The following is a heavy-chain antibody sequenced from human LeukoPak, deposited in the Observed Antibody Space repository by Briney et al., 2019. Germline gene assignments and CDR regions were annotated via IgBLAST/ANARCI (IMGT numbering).Heavy chain of an antibody. D-gene: IGHD2-15*01. CDR3: AKDQLNRFCSGGSCSITHDS. Sequence: PGGSLRLSCVVSGFTFSSYDMSWVRQAPGKGLEWVSAISGSGGNTYYSDSVKGRLTISKDTSKNTLYLQINSLRAEDTAIYYCAKDQLNRFCSGGSCSITHDSWGQGTLVTVSS. CDR2: ISGSGGNT. CDR1: GFTFSSYD. V-gene: IGHV3-23*01. J-gene: IGHJ4*02.